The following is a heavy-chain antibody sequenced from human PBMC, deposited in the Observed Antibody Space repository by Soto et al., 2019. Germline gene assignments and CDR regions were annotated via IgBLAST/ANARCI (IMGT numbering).Heavy chain of an antibody. CDR2: ISYIGST. D-gene: IGHD2-15*01. CDR1: GGSVSSGDYY. CDR3: ARGGRDCSGSLCYSYYSDY. Sequence: QVQLQESGPGLVKPSQTLSLTCTVSGGSVSSGDYYWSWIRQPPGKGLEWIGYISYIGSTYYNPSLRSRVTISVDTSKNQFSLKLSSVTAADTAVYFCARGGRDCSGSLCYSYYSDYWGQGTLVTVSS. J-gene: IGHJ4*02. V-gene: IGHV4-30-4*01.